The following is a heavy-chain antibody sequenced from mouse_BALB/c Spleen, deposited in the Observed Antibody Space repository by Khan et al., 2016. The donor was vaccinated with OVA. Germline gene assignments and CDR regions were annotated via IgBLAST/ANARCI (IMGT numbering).Heavy chain of an antibody. Sequence: QVQLQQSGAQLARPGASVKLSCQASGYTFTDYYINWMRQRTGQGLEWIGEIYPGSDNTYYNEKFKGRATLTVDKSSNTAYMEFSSLTSEDSAVYFCAREWAAWFPYWGQGTLVTVSA. CDR2: IYPGSDNT. CDR3: AREWAAWFPY. V-gene: IGHV1-77*01. CDR1: GYTFTDYY. J-gene: IGHJ3*01.